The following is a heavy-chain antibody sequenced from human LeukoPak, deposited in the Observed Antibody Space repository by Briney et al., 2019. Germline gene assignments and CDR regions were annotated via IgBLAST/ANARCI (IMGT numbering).Heavy chain of an antibody. CDR1: GGSINSSRYY. CDR3: ARLSQGYCGGDCYSGY. CDR2: INYSGRT. D-gene: IGHD2-21*02. V-gene: IGHV4-39*01. J-gene: IGHJ4*02. Sequence: SETLSLTCTVSGGSINSSRYYWGWIRQPPGKGLEWLGSINYSGRTFYHPSLKSRVTVSVDTSKNQFSLKLSSVTAADTAVFYCARLSQGYCGGDCYSGYWGQGTLVTVSS.